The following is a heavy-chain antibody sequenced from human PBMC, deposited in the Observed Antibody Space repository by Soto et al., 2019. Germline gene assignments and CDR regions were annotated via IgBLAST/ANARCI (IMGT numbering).Heavy chain of an antibody. Sequence: PSETPSLTCTVSGGSISSSSYYWGWIRQPPGEGLEWIGSIYYSGSTYYNPSLKSRVTISVDTSKNQFSLKLSSVTAADTAVYYCARLGAARQDYYYGMDVWGQGTTVTVSS. D-gene: IGHD6-6*01. CDR1: GGSISSSSYY. CDR3: ARLGAARQDYYYGMDV. CDR2: IYYSGST. J-gene: IGHJ6*02. V-gene: IGHV4-39*01.